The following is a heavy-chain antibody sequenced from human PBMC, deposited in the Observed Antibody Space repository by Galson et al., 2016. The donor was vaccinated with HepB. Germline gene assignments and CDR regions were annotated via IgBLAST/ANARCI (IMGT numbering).Heavy chain of an antibody. CDR2: IRSKAYGGTT. Sequence: SLRLSCAASGFTFGDYALCWFRQAPGKGLEWVGFIRSKAYGGTTEYAASVKGRFTISRDDSKSIAYLQMNSLKTEDTAVYYCTRVYEWELLSDYWGQGTLVTVSS. CDR1: GFTFGDYA. V-gene: IGHV3-49*03. J-gene: IGHJ4*02. D-gene: IGHD1-26*01. CDR3: TRVYEWELLSDY.